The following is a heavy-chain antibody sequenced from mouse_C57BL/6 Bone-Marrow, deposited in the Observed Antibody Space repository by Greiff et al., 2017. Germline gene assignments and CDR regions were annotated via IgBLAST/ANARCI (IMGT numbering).Heavy chain of an antibody. CDR2: INPGSGGT. V-gene: IGHV1-54*01. CDR1: GYAFTNYL. J-gene: IGHJ3*01. Sequence: VKLMESGAELVRPGTSVKVSCKASGYAFTNYLIEWVKQRPGQGLEWIGVINPGSGGTNYNEKFKGKATLTADKSSSTAYMQLSSLTSEDSAVYFCARSGDYLSWFAYWGQGTLVTVSA. CDR3: ARSGDYLSWFAY. D-gene: IGHD2-4*01.